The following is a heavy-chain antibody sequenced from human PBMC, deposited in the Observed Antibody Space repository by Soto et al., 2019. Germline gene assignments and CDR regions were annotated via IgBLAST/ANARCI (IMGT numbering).Heavy chain of an antibody. Sequence: SETLSLTCTVSGGSISSDSYYWGWIRQSPEKGLEWIASISYSGSTYYNPTLKSRLIISVDPSKNQFSLKLTSVTAADTAMYYCARPKTIGAAAGKGWFDPWGQGTLVTVSS. CDR2: ISYSGST. CDR3: ARPKTIGAAAGKGWFDP. D-gene: IGHD6-13*01. CDR1: GGSISSDSYY. V-gene: IGHV4-39*01. J-gene: IGHJ5*02.